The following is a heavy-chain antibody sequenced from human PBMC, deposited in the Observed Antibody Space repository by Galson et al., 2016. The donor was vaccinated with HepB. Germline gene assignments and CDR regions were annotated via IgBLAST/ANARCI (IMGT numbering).Heavy chain of an antibody. CDR1: AYTFTGYY. V-gene: IGHV1-2*06. J-gene: IGHJ5*01. CDR2: INPTSGGT. CDR3: ARAAGRFSGSAMGWFDS. D-gene: IGHD1-26*01. Sequence: SVKVSCKASAYTFTGYYLHWVRQAPGQGLEWMGRINPTSGGTNYAQRFQGRVTLARDTSISTAYMELRSLRSDDTAVYYCARAAGRFSGSAMGWFDSWGQGTLVTVSS.